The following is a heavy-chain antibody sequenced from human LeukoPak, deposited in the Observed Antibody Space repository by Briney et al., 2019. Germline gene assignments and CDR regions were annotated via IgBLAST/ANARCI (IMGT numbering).Heavy chain of an antibody. D-gene: IGHD3-16*01. V-gene: IGHV3-21*01. CDR2: ISSSSGYI. J-gene: IGHJ4*02. CDR3: ARDKLEAGGPFDY. CDR1: GFTFSSYS. Sequence: GGSLRLSCAASGFTFSSYSMNWVRQAPGKGLEWVSSISSSSGYIYYADSVKGRFTISRDNAKNSLYLQMNSLRAEDTAVYYCARDKLEAGGPFDYWGQGTLVTVSS.